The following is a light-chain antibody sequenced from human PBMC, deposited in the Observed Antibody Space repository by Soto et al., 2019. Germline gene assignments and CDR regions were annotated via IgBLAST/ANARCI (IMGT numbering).Light chain of an antibody. CDR1: QTISSW. Sequence: DIQITQSPSTLSGSVGDRVTITCRASQTISSWLAWYQQKPGKAPKLLIYKASTLKSGVPSRFSGSGSGTEFTLTISSLQPDDFETYYCQQHSSFSITFGQGTRLEIK. J-gene: IGKJ5*01. CDR2: KAS. CDR3: QQHSSFSIT. V-gene: IGKV1-5*03.